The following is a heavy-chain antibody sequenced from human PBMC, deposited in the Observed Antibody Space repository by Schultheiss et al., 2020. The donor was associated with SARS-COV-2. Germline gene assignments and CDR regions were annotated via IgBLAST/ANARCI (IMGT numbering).Heavy chain of an antibody. CDR3: ARGNFGVVPRSLFYYYYYMDV. CDR2: MNPNSGNT. Sequence: GESLKISCKASGYTFTGYYMHWLRQAPGQGLEWMGWMNPNSGNTGYAQKFQGRVTMTRNTSISTAYMELSSLRSEDTAVYYCARGNFGVVPRSLFYYYYYMDVWGKGTTVTVSS. V-gene: IGHV1-8*02. J-gene: IGHJ6*03. CDR1: GYTFTGYY. D-gene: IGHD3-3*01.